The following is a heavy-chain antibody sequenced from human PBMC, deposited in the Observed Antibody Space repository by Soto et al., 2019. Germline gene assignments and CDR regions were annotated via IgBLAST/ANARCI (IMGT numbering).Heavy chain of an antibody. Sequence: GGSLRLSCAASGFTFSSYGMTWVRQAQGKGLEWVSSITGNGDSSHYADSVTGRFTISRDNTKNTLYLQMDSLRSDDTAIYYCAPNWFDPWGQGTLVTVSS. CDR3: APNWFDP. V-gene: IGHV3-23*01. CDR2: ITGNGDSS. J-gene: IGHJ5*02. CDR1: GFTFSSYG.